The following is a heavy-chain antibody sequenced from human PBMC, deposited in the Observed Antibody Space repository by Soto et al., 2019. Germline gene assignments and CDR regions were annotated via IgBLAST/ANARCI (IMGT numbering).Heavy chain of an antibody. CDR3: ARDLGGYSGHDL. Sequence: GGSLRLSCAASGFTVSSNYMSWVLQAPGKGLERVSVIYSGGSTYYADSVTGRFTISRDNSKNTLYLQMNSLRAEDTAVYYCARDLGGYSGHDLWGQGTLVTVSS. V-gene: IGHV3-53*01. CDR1: GFTVSSNY. J-gene: IGHJ4*02. D-gene: IGHD5-12*01. CDR2: IYSGGST.